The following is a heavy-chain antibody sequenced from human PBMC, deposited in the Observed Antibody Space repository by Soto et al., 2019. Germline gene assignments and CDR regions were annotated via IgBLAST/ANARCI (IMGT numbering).Heavy chain of an antibody. Sequence: EVRLLESGGGLIQPGGSLRLSCAGSGFTFKTYSMTWVRQAPGKGLEWVSTISGSSANTYYADSVMGRFTISRDNSKNTLYKDKTRVRVEDKALYYCAKESDIVAVRSSGMDVWGQGTMVTVSS. CDR3: AKESDIVAVRSSGMDV. V-gene: IGHV3-23*01. J-gene: IGHJ6*02. CDR2: ISGSSANT. D-gene: IGHD2-15*01. CDR1: GFTFKTYS.